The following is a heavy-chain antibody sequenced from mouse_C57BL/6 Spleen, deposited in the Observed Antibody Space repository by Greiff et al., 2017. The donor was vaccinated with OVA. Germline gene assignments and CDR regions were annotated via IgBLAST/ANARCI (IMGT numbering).Heavy chain of an antibody. Sequence: EVQLQQSGPELVKPGASVKISCKASGYSFTGYYMNWVKQSPEKSLEWIGEINPSTGGTTYNQKFKAKATLTVDKSSGTAYMQLKSLTSEDSAVYYCARGNYVRDAMDYWGQGTSVTVSS. V-gene: IGHV1-42*01. J-gene: IGHJ4*01. CDR2: INPSTGGT. D-gene: IGHD1-1*01. CDR3: ARGNYVRDAMDY. CDR1: GYSFTGYY.